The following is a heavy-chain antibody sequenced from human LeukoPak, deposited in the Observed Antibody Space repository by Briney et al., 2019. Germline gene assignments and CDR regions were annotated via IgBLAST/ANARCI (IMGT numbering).Heavy chain of an antibody. CDR3: ARLWGAYYYYVDV. CDR1: GYRFTTYW. D-gene: IGHD2-21*01. J-gene: IGHJ6*03. V-gene: IGHV5-51*01. CDR2: IYPGDSNT. Sequence: GESLKISCKGSGYRFTTYWIGWVRQMPGKGLEWMGIIYPGDSNTRYSPSFQGQVTISVDKSISTAYLQWSSLKASDTAMYYCARLWGAYYYYVDVWGKGTTVTVSS.